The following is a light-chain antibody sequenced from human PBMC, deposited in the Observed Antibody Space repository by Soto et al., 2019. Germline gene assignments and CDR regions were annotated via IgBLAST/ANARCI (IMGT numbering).Light chain of an antibody. CDR1: QGISTY. Sequence: QMTQSPSSLSASVGDRVTITCRASQGISTYLAWYQQKPGKVPRLLIYEASSFHSAVPSRFSGSGSGTDFTLTISSLQPEDVATYYCQNYNASPFSFGPGTKVDIK. V-gene: IGKV1-27*01. CDR2: EAS. J-gene: IGKJ3*01. CDR3: QNYNASPFS.